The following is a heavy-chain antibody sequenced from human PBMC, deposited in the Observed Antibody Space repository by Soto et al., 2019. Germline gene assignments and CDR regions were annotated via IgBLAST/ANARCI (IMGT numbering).Heavy chain of an antibody. D-gene: IGHD2-15*01. CDR2: VSAGGDMT. CDR1: GFTFSSYA. J-gene: IGHJ6*02. CDR3: ARGDRGGSGSPASYYYSGLDV. V-gene: IGHV3-23*01. Sequence: DVQLLESGGHVVQPGGSLRLSCAASGFTFSSYAMSWVRQAPGKGLEWVSSVSAGGDMTYYSDSVKGRFTISRDNSNNALFLQMNSLRIEDTALYYCARGDRGGSGSPASYYYSGLDVWGQATTVTVS.